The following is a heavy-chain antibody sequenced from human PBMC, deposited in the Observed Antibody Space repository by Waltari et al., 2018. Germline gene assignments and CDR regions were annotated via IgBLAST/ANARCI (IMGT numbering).Heavy chain of an antibody. V-gene: IGHV3-23*01. D-gene: IGHD1-1*01. Sequence: EVKVLESGGGLVQSGGSVRLSCDAAVLSFGTYAMGWVSQGPGKGREWVSGISGSGVSAFYADSVKGRFTISRDNSKNTLYLQMNSLRAEDTALYFCAKGRTAGLSDSYYAINVWGQGTTVTVSS. CDR2: ISGSGVSA. CDR3: AKGRTAGLSDSYYAINV. CDR1: VLSFGTYA. J-gene: IGHJ6*02.